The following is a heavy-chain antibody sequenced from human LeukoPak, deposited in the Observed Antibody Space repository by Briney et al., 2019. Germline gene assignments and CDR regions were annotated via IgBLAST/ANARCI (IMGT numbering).Heavy chain of an antibody. D-gene: IGHD3-22*01. CDR1: GGSISNRNYY. J-gene: IGHJ3*02. CDR2: IYYSGST. V-gene: IGHV4-39*01. Sequence: PSETLSLTCTVSGGSISNRNYYWAWIRQPPGKGLEWIGNIYYSGSTYYNASLNSRISMSIDTSKNQFSLRLSSVTAADTAVYYCATLGWTYYYDSGDAFDIWGQGTMVTVSS. CDR3: ATLGWTYYYDSGDAFDI.